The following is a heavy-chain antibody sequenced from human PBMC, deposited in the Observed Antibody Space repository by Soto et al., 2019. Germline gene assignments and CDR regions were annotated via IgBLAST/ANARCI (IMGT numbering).Heavy chain of an antibody. D-gene: IGHD3-10*01. CDR2: ISYDGSNK. Sequence: GGSLRLSCAASGFTFSSYAMHWVRQAPGKGLEWVAVISYDGSNKYYADSVKGRFTISRGNSKNTLYLQMNSLRAEDTAVYYCARRERPYYYGSGASGWFDPWGQGTLVTVSS. CDR1: GFTFSSYA. CDR3: ARRERPYYYGSGASGWFDP. J-gene: IGHJ5*02. V-gene: IGHV3-30-3*01.